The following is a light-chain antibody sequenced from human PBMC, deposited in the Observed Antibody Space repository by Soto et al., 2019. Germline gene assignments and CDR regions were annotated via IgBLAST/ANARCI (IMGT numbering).Light chain of an antibody. J-gene: IGKJ4*01. CDR1: QSVSSY. CDR2: DAS. V-gene: IGKV3-11*01. Sequence: EIVLTQSPATLSLSPGERATLSCRASQSVSSYLAWYQQKPGQAPRLLIYDASNRATGIPARFSGSGSGTDVTPTTSSRVHEEYAIYYCQQRSNWPPVTFGGGTKVEIK. CDR3: QQRSNWPPVT.